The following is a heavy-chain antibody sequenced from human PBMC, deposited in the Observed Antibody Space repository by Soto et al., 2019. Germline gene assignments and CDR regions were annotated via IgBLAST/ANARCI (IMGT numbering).Heavy chain of an antibody. CDR3: ARIKLELYGMDV. CDR1: GFSLTTSRMC. J-gene: IGHJ6*02. CDR2: IDWDDRK. V-gene: IGHV2-70*11. Sequence: SGPTLVNPTQTLTLTCTFSGFSLTTSRMCVTWIRQPPGKALEWLARIDWDDRKYYTTSLKTRLTISKDTTKNQVVLTMTNMDPVDTATYYCARIKLELYGMDVWGQGTTVTVSS. D-gene: IGHD1-7*01.